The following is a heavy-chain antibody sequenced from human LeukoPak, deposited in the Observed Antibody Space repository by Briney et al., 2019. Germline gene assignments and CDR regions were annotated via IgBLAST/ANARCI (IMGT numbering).Heavy chain of an antibody. CDR3: ARTKAVAGTLIPEIPFDY. J-gene: IGHJ4*02. D-gene: IGHD6-19*01. Sequence: PSETLSLTCAVSGGSISSGGYSWSWIRQPPGKGLVWIGYIYHSGSTYYNPSLKSRVTISVDRSKNQFSLRLSSVTAADTAVYYCARTKAVAGTLIPEIPFDYWGQGTLVTVSS. CDR2: IYHSGST. CDR1: GGSISSGGYS. V-gene: IGHV4-30-2*01.